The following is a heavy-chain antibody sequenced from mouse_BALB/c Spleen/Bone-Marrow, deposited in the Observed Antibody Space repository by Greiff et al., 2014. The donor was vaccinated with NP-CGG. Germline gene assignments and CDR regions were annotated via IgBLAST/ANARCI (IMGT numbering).Heavy chain of an antibody. J-gene: IGHJ4*01. CDR2: INPSNGGT. CDR3: TRLPH. V-gene: IGHV1S81*02. D-gene: IGHD5-1*01. Sequence: VKLVESXVELVKPGASVKLSCKASGYTFTSYYMYWVKQRPGQGLGWIGEINPSNGGTNFNEKFKSRATLTVDKSSSTAYMQLSSLTSEDSAVYYCTRLPHWGQGTSVTVSS. CDR1: GYTFTSYY.